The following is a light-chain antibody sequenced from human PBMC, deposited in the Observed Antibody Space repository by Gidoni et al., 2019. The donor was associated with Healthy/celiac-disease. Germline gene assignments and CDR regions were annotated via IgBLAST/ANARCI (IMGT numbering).Light chain of an antibody. Sequence: TVLTQPQLSLPVNPAEPASISCRSSQSILHSTASNYLDGYLQQPGRSPQLLIYLGSNRASGVPYRCSGGGSGTDFSLKIIRVVAEDVGVYYCMQDLQTPFTFGPGTKVDIK. CDR1: QSILHSTASNY. J-gene: IGKJ3*01. V-gene: IGKV2-28*01. CDR3: MQDLQTPFT. CDR2: LGS.